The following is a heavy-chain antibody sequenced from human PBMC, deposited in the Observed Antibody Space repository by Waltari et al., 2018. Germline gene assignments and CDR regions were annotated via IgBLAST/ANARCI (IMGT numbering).Heavy chain of an antibody. J-gene: IGHJ3*02. CDR2: IYSTGST. D-gene: IGHD1-26*01. CDR1: GVSFNDDDTY. Sequence: QLQLQASGPGLVKPSETLSLTCTVSGVSFNDDDTYWGWIRQPPGGGLEWLGSIYSTGSTYYKTSLKSRVTISIDTPNNQFSLKLTSVTAADTAVYFCARGGSSYYDAYGTWGQGTMVIVSS. V-gene: IGHV4-39*07. CDR3: ARGGSSYYDAYGT.